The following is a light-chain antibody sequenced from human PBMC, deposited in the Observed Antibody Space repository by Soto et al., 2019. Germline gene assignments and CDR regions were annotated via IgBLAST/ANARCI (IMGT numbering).Light chain of an antibody. CDR2: SAS. CDR1: QSISSY. CDR3: QQSYSTPWT. V-gene: IGKV1-39*01. Sequence: DIRMTQSPSSLSASVGDRVTITCRASQSISSYLSWYQQKPGKAPKLLIYSASSLQSGVPSRFSGSGSGTDFTLTISSLQPEDFATYYCQQSYSTPWTLGQGTKVEIK. J-gene: IGKJ1*01.